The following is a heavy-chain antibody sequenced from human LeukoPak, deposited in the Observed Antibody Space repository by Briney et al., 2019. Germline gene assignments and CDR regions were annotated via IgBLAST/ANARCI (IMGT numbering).Heavy chain of an antibody. J-gene: IGHJ4*02. CDR2: ISNTNTYI. Sequence: GGSLRLSCAASGFTFSSYSINWVRQAPGKGLEWISSISNTNTYINYADSVKGRFTISRDNAKNSPYLQMTSLRAEDTAVYYCVRDGAYYDSAPYNFDYWGQGTLVAVSS. CDR3: VRDGAYYDSAPYNFDY. D-gene: IGHD3-22*01. V-gene: IGHV3-21*01. CDR1: GFTFSSYS.